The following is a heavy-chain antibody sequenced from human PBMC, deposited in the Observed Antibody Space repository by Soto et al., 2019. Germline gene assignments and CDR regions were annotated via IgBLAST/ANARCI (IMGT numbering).Heavy chain of an antibody. CDR3: ASERYATPHQLDY. CDR1: GGTFSSYA. V-gene: IGHV1-69*01. Sequence: QVQLVQSGAEVKKPGSSVKVSCKASGGTFSSYAISWVRQAPGQGLEWMGGIIPIFGTAHYAQKFQGRVTITADASTSTAYMELSSLSSEDTAVYYCASERYATPHQLDYWGQGTLVTLSS. CDR2: IIPIFGTA. D-gene: IGHD1-1*01. J-gene: IGHJ4*02.